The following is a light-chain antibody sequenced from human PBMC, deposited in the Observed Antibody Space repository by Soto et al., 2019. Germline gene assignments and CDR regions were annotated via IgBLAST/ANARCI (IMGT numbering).Light chain of an antibody. V-gene: IGKV1-5*01. Sequence: DIQMTQSPSTLSASVGDRVTITCRASRSISSWLAWYQQKPGKAPKLLIYDASSLESGVPSRFSGSGSGREFTLTITSLQPDDFATYYCQQYNSYPWTFGQGNKVEIK. CDR3: QQYNSYPWT. CDR2: DAS. J-gene: IGKJ1*01. CDR1: RSISSW.